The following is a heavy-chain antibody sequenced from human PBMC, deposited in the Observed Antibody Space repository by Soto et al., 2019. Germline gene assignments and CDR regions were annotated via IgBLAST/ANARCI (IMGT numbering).Heavy chain of an antibody. V-gene: IGHV3-30*18. J-gene: IGHJ1*01. CDR2: ISYDGSNK. CDR1: GVPFSSYG. CDR3: AKRIVGATYAEYFQH. Sequence: GGSLRLSCAASGVPFSSYGMHWVRQAPGKGLEWVAVISYDGSNKYYADSVKGRFTISRDNSKNTLYLQMNSLRAEDTAVYYCAKRIVGATYAEYFQHWGQGTLVTVSS. D-gene: IGHD1-26*01.